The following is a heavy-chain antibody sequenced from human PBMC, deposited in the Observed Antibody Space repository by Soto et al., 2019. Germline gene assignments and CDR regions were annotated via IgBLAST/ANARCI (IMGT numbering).Heavy chain of an antibody. CDR2: IYSGGST. CDR1: GFTVGSNY. J-gene: IGHJ6*01. V-gene: IGHV3-53*01. Sequence: GGSLRLSCAASGFTVGSNYMSWVRQAPGKGLEWVSVIYSGGSTYYADSVKGRFTISRDNTKNTLYLQMNSLRAEDTAVYYCVRDYVEPYYYYGMEVWGQGTTVTVS. CDR3: VRDYVEPYYYYGMEV. D-gene: IGHD3-10*02.